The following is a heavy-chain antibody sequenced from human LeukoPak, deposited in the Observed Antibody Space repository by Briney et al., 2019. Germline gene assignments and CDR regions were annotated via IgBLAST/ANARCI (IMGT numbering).Heavy chain of an antibody. D-gene: IGHD3-22*01. CDR2: TKQDGNKT. CDR3: ARYRFGCSCYEC. V-gene: IGHV3-7*04. J-gene: IGHJ4*02. Sequence: PGGSLRPSCTASGFAFNNHYITRVRQAPGKGLKWVANTKQDGNKTFYLDSVKGRFTISRDNAKNSLYLQMNDVRAEDTAVYFCARYRFGCSCYECWGQGMLVSVTS. CDR1: GFAFNNHY.